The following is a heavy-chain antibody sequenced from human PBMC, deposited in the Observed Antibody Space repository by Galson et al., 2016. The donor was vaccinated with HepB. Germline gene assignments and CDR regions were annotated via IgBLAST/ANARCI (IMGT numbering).Heavy chain of an antibody. CDR3: AKCRSSDSTSCPNY. D-gene: IGHD2-2*01. CDR1: GFTFINYA. J-gene: IGHJ4*02. Sequence: FLRLSCAASGFTFINYAMTWVRQAPGKGLEWVSSISGSGGSTYYADSVKGRFTISRDNSKNTLYLQMNSLRAEDTALYFCAKCRSSDSTSCPNYWGQGTLVTVSS. V-gene: IGHV3-23*01. CDR2: ISGSGGST.